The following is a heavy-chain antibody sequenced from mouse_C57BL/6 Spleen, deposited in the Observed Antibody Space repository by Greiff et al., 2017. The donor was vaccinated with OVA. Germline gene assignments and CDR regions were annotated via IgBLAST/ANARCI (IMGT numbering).Heavy chain of an antibody. V-gene: IGHV1-15*01. CDR3: TRGGRGTRGYFDY. D-gene: IGHD4-1*01. Sequence: QVQLQQSGAELVRPGASVTLSCKASGYTFTDYEMHWVKQTPVHGLEWIGAIDPETGGTAYNPKFKGKAILTADKSSSTAYMGRRSLTSEDSAVYYGTRGGRGTRGYFDYWGQGTTLTVSS. J-gene: IGHJ2*01. CDR1: GYTFTDYE. CDR2: IDPETGGT.